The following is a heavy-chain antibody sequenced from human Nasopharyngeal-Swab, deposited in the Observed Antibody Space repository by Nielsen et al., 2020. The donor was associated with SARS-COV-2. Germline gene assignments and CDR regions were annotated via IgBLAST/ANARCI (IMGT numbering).Heavy chain of an antibody. J-gene: IGHJ3*02. Sequence: GESLKISCAASGLTFSSYWMHWVRQAPGEGPVWVSRMNSDGSRTNYADSVKGRFTISRDNAKKTLYLQMNSLRAEDTAVYYCARVDVHDAFDIWGQGTMVTVSS. D-gene: IGHD3-16*01. CDR1: GLTFSSYW. V-gene: IGHV3-74*01. CDR2: MNSDGSRT. CDR3: ARVDVHDAFDI.